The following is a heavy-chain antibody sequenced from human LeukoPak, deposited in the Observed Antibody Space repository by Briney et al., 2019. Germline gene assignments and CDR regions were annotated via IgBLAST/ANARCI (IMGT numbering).Heavy chain of an antibody. CDR1: GYTFTDYY. D-gene: IGHD2-2*01. Sequence: ASVKISCKVSGYTFTDYYMHWVQQAPGKGLEWMGLVDPEDGETIYAEKFQGRVTITADTSTDTAYMELSSLRSEDTAVYYCAIGVVPAATTGLYYYYYYMEVWGKGTTVTVSS. CDR2: VDPEDGET. CDR3: AIGVVPAATTGLYYYYYYMEV. J-gene: IGHJ6*03. V-gene: IGHV1-69-2*01.